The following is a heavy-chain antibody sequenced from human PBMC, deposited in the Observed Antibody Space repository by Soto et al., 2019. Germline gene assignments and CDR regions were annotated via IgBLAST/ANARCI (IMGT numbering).Heavy chain of an antibody. Sequence: SETLSLTCAVYGGSFSGYDWTWIRQPPGTGLEWIGEINHSGSTNYNPSLKSRFTISRDNAKNSLYLQMNSLRAEDTAVYYCARGLYYYDSSGYYGNWGQGTLVTVSS. CDR3: ARGLYYYDSSGYYGN. J-gene: IGHJ4*02. D-gene: IGHD3-22*01. CDR2: INHSGST. V-gene: IGHV4-34*01. CDR1: GGSFSGYD.